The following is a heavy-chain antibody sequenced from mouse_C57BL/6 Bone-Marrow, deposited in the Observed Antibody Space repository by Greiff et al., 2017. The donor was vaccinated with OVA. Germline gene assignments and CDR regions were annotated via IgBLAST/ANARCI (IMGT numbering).Heavy chain of an antibody. CDR2: IYPGNSDT. J-gene: IGHJ4*01. CDR3: TRGAYYSNYVGAMDY. CDR1: GYTFTSYW. V-gene: IGHV1-5*01. Sequence: VQLQQSGTVLARPGASVKMSCKTSGYTFTSYWMHWVKQRPGQGLEWIGAIYPGNSDTSYNQKFKGKAKLTAVTSASTAYMELSSLTNEDSAVYYCTRGAYYSNYVGAMDYWGQGTSVTVSS. D-gene: IGHD2-5*01.